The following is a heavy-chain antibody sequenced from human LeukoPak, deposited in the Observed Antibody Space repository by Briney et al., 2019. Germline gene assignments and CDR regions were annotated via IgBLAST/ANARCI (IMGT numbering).Heavy chain of an antibody. V-gene: IGHV4-59*01. CDR1: GGSISTYY. CDR2: IYYSGST. D-gene: IGHD3-9*01. Sequence: PSETLSLTCTVSGGSISTYYWSWIRQPPGKGLEWIGYIYYSGSTNYNPSLKSRVTISVDTSKNQFSLKLSSVTAADTAVYYCARQGGRGRYFDWLSPFDYWGQGTLVTVSS. J-gene: IGHJ4*02. CDR3: ARQGGRGRYFDWLSPFDY.